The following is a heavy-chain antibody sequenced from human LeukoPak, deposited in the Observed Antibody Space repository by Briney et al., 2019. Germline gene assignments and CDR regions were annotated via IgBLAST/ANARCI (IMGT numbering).Heavy chain of an antibody. CDR1: GFTVSSTY. V-gene: IGHV3-53*01. Sequence: GRSLRLSCAASGFTVSSTYMSWVRQAPGKGLEWVSVIYKDGKIYYIDSVKGRFTNSRDTSKNTLYLQMNSLRVEDTAVYYCARGYSSGWPDYWGQGTLVTVSS. J-gene: IGHJ4*02. CDR2: IYKDGKI. CDR3: ARGYSSGWPDY. D-gene: IGHD6-19*01.